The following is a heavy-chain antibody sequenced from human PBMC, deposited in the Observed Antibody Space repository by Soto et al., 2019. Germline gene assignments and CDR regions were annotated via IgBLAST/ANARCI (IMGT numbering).Heavy chain of an antibody. V-gene: IGHV1-69*01. D-gene: IGHD2-15*01. J-gene: IGHJ3*02. CDR2: IIPIFGTA. CDR1: GGTFSSYA. CDR3: ARVGCSGGSCYSYHAFDI. Sequence: QVQLVQSGAEVKKPGSSVKVSCKASGGTFSSYAISWVRQAPGQGLEWMGGIIPIFGTANYAQKFQGRVTITEDESTSTAYMELSSLRSEDTAVYYCARVGCSGGSCYSYHAFDIWGQGTMVTVSS.